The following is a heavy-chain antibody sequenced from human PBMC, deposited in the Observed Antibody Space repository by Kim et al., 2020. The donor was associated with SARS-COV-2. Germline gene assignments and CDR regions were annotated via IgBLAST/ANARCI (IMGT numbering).Heavy chain of an antibody. CDR2: IIPIFGTA. CDR3: ARDSPNYSSGWYFSPGGFDY. CDR1: GGTFSSYA. D-gene: IGHD6-19*01. Sequence: SVKVSCKASGGTFSSYAISWVRQAPGQGLEWMGGIIPIFGTANYAQKFQGRVTITADESTSTAYMELSSLRSEDTAVYYCARDSPNYSSGWYFSPGGFDYWGQGTLVTVSS. V-gene: IGHV1-69*13. J-gene: IGHJ4*02.